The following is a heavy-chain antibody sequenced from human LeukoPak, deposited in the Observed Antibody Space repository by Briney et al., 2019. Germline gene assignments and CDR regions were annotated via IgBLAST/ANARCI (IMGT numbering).Heavy chain of an antibody. V-gene: IGHV3-23*01. J-gene: IGHJ4*02. D-gene: IGHD3-22*01. CDR3: AKDKRVVVVTIDY. Sequence: QAGGSLRLSCAASGFTFDDYGMSWVRPAPGNGLECVSAISGSGGSTYYADSVKGRFTISRDNSKNTLYLQMNSLRAEDTAVYYCAKDKRVVVVTIDYWGQGTLVTVSS. CDR2: ISGSGGST. CDR1: GFTFDDYG.